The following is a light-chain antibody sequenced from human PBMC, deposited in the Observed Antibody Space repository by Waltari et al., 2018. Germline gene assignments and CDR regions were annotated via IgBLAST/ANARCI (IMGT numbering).Light chain of an antibody. V-gene: IGLV1-40*01. CDR1: SSNIGAGDE. Sequence: QSVLTQPPSVSGDPGQRVTISCTGSSSNIGAGDEVHWYQQLPGTAPKLLIYGNSNRPSGVPDRFSGSKSGTSASLAITGLQAEDEADYYCQSYDSSLSGVFGGGTKLTVL. CDR2: GNS. J-gene: IGLJ2*01. CDR3: QSYDSSLSGV.